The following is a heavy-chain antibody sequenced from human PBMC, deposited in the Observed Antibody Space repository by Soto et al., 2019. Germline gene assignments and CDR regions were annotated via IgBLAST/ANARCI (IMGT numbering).Heavy chain of an antibody. D-gene: IGHD3-3*01. Sequence: PSETLSLTCTVSGGSISSSSYYWGWIRQPPGKGLEWIGSIYYSGSTYYNPSLKSRVTISVDTSKNQFSLKLSSVTAADTAVYYCARRRSITIFGNYMDVWGKGTTVTVSS. V-gene: IGHV4-39*01. CDR2: IYYSGST. CDR3: ARRRSITIFGNYMDV. J-gene: IGHJ6*03. CDR1: GGSISSSSYY.